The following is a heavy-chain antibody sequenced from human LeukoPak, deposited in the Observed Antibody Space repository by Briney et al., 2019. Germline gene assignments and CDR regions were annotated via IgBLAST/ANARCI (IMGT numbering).Heavy chain of an antibody. CDR3: ARLVVHSARGDYYYYGMDV. Sequence: GSSVKVSCKASGGTCSRYAISWVRQAPGQGLEWKGVIIPIFGTPNYAQKFQGRVTITADNTTSTVYMAVSSLSSEDSGVYSCARLVVHSARGDYYYYGMDVWGKGTTVIVSS. D-gene: IGHD2-21*01. CDR2: IIPIFGTP. CDR1: GGTCSRYA. J-gene: IGHJ6*04. V-gene: IGHV1-69*06.